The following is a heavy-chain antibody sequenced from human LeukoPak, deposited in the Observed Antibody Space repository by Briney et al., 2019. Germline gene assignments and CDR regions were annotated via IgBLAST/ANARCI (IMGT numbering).Heavy chain of an antibody. Sequence: SETLSLTCTVSGASVSSDYWSWLRQSPGKGLEWIAYIYHSGHTMSNPSLKSRVSLSLDTSNNQFSLKLSSVTAADTAVYYCARHPFQYPFDHWGQGTVVSVSS. D-gene: IGHD2/OR15-2a*01. CDR3: ARHPFQYPFDH. CDR1: GASVSSDY. CDR2: IYHSGHT. V-gene: IGHV4-59*08. J-gene: IGHJ5*02.